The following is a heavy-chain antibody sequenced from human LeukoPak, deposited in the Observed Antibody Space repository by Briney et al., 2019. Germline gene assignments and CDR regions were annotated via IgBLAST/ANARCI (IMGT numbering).Heavy chain of an antibody. Sequence: GESLKISCKGSGYSFTSYWIGWVRQMPGKGLEWMGIIYPGDSDTRYSPSFQGQVTISADKSTSTAYLQWSSLRASDTAMYYCARRVGYCSSTSCSPYFDYWGQGTLVTVSS. CDR2: IYPGDSDT. V-gene: IGHV5-51*01. CDR1: GYSFTSYW. CDR3: ARRVGYCSSTSCSPYFDY. J-gene: IGHJ4*02. D-gene: IGHD2-2*01.